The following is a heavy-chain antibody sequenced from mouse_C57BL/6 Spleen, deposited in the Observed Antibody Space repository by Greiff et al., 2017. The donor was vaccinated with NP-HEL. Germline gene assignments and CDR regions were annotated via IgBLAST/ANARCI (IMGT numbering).Heavy chain of an antibody. J-gene: IGHJ4*01. D-gene: IGHD2-10*02. Sequence: QVQLQQSGAELVKPGASVKMSCKASGYTFTSYWITWVKQRPGQGLEWIGDIYPGSGSTNYNEKFKSKATLTVDTSSSTAYMQLSSLTSEDSAVYYCARYGYGLYYAMDYWGQGTSVTVSS. CDR3: ARYGYGLYYAMDY. CDR2: IYPGSGST. CDR1: GYTFTSYW. V-gene: IGHV1-55*01.